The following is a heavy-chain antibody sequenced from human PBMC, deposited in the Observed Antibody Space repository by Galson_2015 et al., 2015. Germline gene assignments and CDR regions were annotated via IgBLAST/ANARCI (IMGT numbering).Heavy chain of an antibody. CDR3: ARDPGQDDNDEACDV. V-gene: IGHV3-21*01. CDR1: GFSFSDYA. CDR2: IGRFGNYI. Sequence: SLRLSCAASGFSFSDYAMNWVRQVPGNGLEWVSYIGRFGNYIYYADSVKGRFTISRHNAKNSLYLQLNSLRPEDTALYYCARDPGQDDNDEACDVWGQGTMVTVSS. D-gene: IGHD1-1*01. J-gene: IGHJ3*01.